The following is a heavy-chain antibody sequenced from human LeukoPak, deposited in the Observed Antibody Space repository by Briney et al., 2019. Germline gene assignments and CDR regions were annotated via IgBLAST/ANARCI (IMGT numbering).Heavy chain of an antibody. CDR3: ARDRGYYDSSGYLNPFDY. V-gene: IGHV3-23*01. J-gene: IGHJ4*02. CDR2: ISGSGGST. D-gene: IGHD3-22*01. Sequence: GGSLRLSCAASGFTFSSYAMSWVRQAPGKGLEWVSAISGSGGSTYYADSVKGRFTISRDNSKNTLYLQMNSLRAEDTAVYYCARDRGYYDSSGYLNPFDYWGQGTLVTVSS. CDR1: GFTFSSYA.